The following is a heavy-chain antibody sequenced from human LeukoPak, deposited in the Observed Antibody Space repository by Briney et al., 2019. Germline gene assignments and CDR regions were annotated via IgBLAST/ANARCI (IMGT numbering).Heavy chain of an antibody. V-gene: IGHV3-30-3*01. CDR3: ASGFIPAATIDY. CDR2: ISYDGSNK. D-gene: IGHD2-2*01. Sequence: GGSLRLSCTGSGFTFGDYAMHWVRQAPGKGLEWVAVISYDGSNKYYADSVKGRFTISRDNSKNTLYLQMNSLRAEDTAVYYCASGFIPAATIDYWGQGTLVTVSS. CDR1: GFTFGDYA. J-gene: IGHJ4*02.